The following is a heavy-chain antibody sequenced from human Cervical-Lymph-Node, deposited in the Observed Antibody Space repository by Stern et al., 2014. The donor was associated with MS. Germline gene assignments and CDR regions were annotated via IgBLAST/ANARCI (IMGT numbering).Heavy chain of an antibody. D-gene: IGHD6-6*01. Sequence: VQLVESGGGVVQPGRSLRLSCAASGFTFSSYGIHWVRQAPGKGLEWEAVISFDGNNKYYADSVKGRFTISRDNSKNTLYLQMNSRRAEDTSVYYCAKDRGGNSSSACDYWGQGTLVTVSS. J-gene: IGHJ4*02. CDR2: ISFDGNNK. CDR3: AKDRGGNSSSACDY. V-gene: IGHV3-30*18. CDR1: GFTFSSYG.